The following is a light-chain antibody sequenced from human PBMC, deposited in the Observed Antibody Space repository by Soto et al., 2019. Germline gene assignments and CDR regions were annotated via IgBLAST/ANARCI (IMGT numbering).Light chain of an antibody. V-gene: IGKV3-20*01. CDR2: GAS. Sequence: EIVLTQSPGTLSLSPGERATLSCRASQSVSSNNLAWYQQRPGQAPRVVIYGASTRATGIPERFSGSGYVTDFTLTISSLEPEYCAVYYCQQYGRSPFTFGPGTKVDIK. J-gene: IGKJ3*01. CDR1: QSVSSNN. CDR3: QQYGRSPFT.